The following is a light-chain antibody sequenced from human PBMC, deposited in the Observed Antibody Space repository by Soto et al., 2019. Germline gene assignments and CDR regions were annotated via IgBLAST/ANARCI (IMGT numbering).Light chain of an antibody. V-gene: IGLV2-14*03. CDR3: SSYTSSGNHG. Sequence: QSVLTQPASVSGSPGQPIAISCTATSSDVGGYNYVSWYQHHPGKAPKLMIYDVSNRPSGVSDRFSGSKSGNTASLTVSGLQAEDEADYYCSSYTSSGNHGFGTGTKVTVL. J-gene: IGLJ1*01. CDR2: DVS. CDR1: SSDVGGYNY.